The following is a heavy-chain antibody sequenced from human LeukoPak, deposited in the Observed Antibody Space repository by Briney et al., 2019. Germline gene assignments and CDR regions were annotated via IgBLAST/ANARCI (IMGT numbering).Heavy chain of an antibody. CDR1: GGSISSYY. D-gene: IGHD5-24*01. J-gene: IGHJ4*02. V-gene: IGHV4-59*12. Sequence: PSETLSLTCTVSGGSISSYYWSWIRQPPGKGLEWIGYIYYSGSTNYNPSLKSRVTISADTSKNQLSLKLRSVTAADTAVYYCARASRDGYNYDYWGQGTLVTVSS. CDR3: ARASRDGYNYDY. CDR2: IYYSGST.